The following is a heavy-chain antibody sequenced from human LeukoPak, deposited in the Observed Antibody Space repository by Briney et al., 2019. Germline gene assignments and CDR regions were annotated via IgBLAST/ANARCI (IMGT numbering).Heavy chain of an antibody. Sequence: SETLSLTCTVSGGSISSGGYYWSWIRQPPGKGLEWIGYIYHSGSTYYNPSLKSRVTISVDTSKNQFSLKLSSVTAADTAVYYCARAGYDVLTGYCGAFDIWGQGTMVIVSS. D-gene: IGHD3-9*01. J-gene: IGHJ3*02. V-gene: IGHV4-30-2*01. CDR3: ARAGYDVLTGYCGAFDI. CDR1: GGSISSGGYY. CDR2: IYHSGST.